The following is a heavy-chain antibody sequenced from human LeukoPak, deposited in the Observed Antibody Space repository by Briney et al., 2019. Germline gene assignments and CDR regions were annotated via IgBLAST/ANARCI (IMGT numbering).Heavy chain of an antibody. CDR2: INSDGSDT. Sequence: PGGSLRLPCEAAGFTFSNFYMHRVRQAPGEGLVWVSRINSDGSDTNYADSVKGRFTISRDNAKNTLYLQMNSLRAEDTAVYYCVRVTENWGQGTLVTVSS. J-gene: IGHJ4*02. CDR1: GFTFSNFY. CDR3: VRVTEN. V-gene: IGHV3-74*01.